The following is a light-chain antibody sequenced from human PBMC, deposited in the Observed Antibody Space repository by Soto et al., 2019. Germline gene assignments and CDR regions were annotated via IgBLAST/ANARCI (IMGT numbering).Light chain of an antibody. CDR3: QQYDNLPSIT. V-gene: IGKV1-33*01. CDR2: DAS. CDR1: QDISNY. J-gene: IGKJ5*01. Sequence: DIQMTQSPSSLSASVGDRVTITCQASQDISNYLNSYQQKPGKAPTLLIYDASNLETGVPSRFSGSRSGTDFTFTISNLQPEDIATYYCQQYDNLPSITFGQGTRLEIK.